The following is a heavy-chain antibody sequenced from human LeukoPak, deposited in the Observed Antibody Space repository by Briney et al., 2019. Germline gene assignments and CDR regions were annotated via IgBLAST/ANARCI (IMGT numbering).Heavy chain of an antibody. CDR3: AKDIGVVVPTALYFDY. J-gene: IGHJ4*02. CDR1: GFTFDDYA. V-gene: IGHV3-43*02. D-gene: IGHD2-2*01. Sequence: PGGSLRLSCAASGFTFDDYAMHWVRQGPGQGLEWVSLISGDGGSTYYADSVMGRFTISRDNSKNSLYLHMNSLGTEDTALYYCAKDIGVVVPTALYFDYWGQGALVTVSS. CDR2: ISGDGGST.